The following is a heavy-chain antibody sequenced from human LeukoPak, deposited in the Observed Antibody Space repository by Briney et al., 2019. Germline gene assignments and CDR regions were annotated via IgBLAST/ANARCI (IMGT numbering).Heavy chain of an antibody. J-gene: IGHJ6*03. CDR3: ARDRGLASRAYMDV. Sequence: PSETLSLTSTVSGGAISGYYCSWIRQPAGKGLEWIGRIYTSGSTNYNPPPKSRVTMSVDTSKNQFSLKLSSVTAPHTALYFCARDRGLASRAYMDVWGKGTTVTVSS. D-gene: IGHD1-26*01. CDR1: GGAISGYY. V-gene: IGHV4-4*07. CDR2: IYTSGST.